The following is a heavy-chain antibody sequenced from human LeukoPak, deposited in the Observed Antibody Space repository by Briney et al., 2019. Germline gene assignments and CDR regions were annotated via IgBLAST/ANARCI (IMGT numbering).Heavy chain of an antibody. CDR1: GYTFTGYY. CDR3: ARCPSRGEQRDFVY. CDR2: INPNSGGT. J-gene: IGHJ4*02. V-gene: IGHV1-2*02. Sequence: GASVKVSCKASGYTFTGYYMHWVRQAPGQGLEWMGWINPNSGGTNNAQKFQGRVTMTRDTSISTAYIELSRLRSDDAAVYYCARCPSRGEQRDFVYWGQGTLVTVSS. D-gene: IGHD3-10*01.